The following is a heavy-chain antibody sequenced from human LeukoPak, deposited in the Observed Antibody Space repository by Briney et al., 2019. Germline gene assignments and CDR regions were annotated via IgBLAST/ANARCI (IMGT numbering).Heavy chain of an antibody. D-gene: IGHD1-26*01. J-gene: IGHJ4*02. CDR1: GSTFSSYW. V-gene: IGHV3-7*01. Sequence: GGSLRLSCTASGSTFSSYWMSWVRQAPGKGLEWVANIRQDGGLKHYVDSVKGRFTISRDNAENSLYLQMNSLRAEDTAVYYCAREIVGAIKSYFDYWGQGALVTASS. CDR2: IRQDGGLK. CDR3: AREIVGAIKSYFDY.